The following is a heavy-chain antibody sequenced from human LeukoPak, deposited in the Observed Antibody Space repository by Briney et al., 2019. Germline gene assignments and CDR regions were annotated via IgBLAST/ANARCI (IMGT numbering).Heavy chain of an antibody. CDR2: IYYNGNT. CDR3: ARQVYGDYTPFDY. Sequence: SETLSLTCTVSGGSISSYSWRWIRQPPGKGLEWIGYIYYNGNTNYNPSLKSRVTISVDTSKNQFSLKLSSVTAADTAVYYCARQVYGDYTPFDYWGQGTLATVSS. D-gene: IGHD4-17*01. J-gene: IGHJ4*02. CDR1: GGSISSYS. V-gene: IGHV4-59*08.